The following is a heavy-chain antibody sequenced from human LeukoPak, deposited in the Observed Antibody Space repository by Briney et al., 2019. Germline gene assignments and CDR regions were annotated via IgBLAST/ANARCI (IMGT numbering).Heavy chain of an antibody. Sequence: GGSLRLSCAASGFTFSTFAMIWVRQPPGKGLEWVSSIFPSGGEIHYADSVRGRFTISRDNSKSTLSLQMNSLRAEDTAIYYCAKVRYGSGRQRGKFLVWGQGTLVTVSS. CDR1: GFTFSTFA. V-gene: IGHV3-23*01. D-gene: IGHD3-10*01. CDR3: AKVRYGSGRQRGKFLV. CDR2: IFPSGGEI. J-gene: IGHJ4*02.